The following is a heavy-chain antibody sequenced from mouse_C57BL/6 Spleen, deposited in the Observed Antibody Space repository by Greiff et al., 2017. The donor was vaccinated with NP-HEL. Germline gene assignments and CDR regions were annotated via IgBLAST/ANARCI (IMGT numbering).Heavy chain of an antibody. CDR3: ARSIYDGYYGDDY. D-gene: IGHD2-3*01. Sequence: QVQLQQSGAELVRPGTSVKVSCKASGYAFTNYLIEWVKQRPGPGLEWIGVINPGSGGTNYNEKFKGKATLTADKSSSTAYMQLSSLTSEDSAVYFCARSIYDGYYGDDYWGQGTTLTVSS. CDR1: GYAFTNYL. J-gene: IGHJ2*01. V-gene: IGHV1-54*01. CDR2: INPGSGGT.